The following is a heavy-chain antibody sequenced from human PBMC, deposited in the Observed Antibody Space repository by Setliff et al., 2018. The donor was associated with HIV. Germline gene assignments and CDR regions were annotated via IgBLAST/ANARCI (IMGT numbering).Heavy chain of an antibody. V-gene: IGHV4-61*01. D-gene: IGHD6-19*01. CDR2: IYYSGSS. CDR1: GYSISSGCY. CDR3: ARGIAVAGPYFDY. J-gene: IGHJ4*02. Sequence: PSETLSLTCAASGYSISSGCYWSWIRQPPGKGLECIGYIYYSGSSKNTPSLKSRVTISVDTPKNEFSLKLSSMTAADTAVYYCARGIAVAGPYFDYWGQVTLVTVSS.